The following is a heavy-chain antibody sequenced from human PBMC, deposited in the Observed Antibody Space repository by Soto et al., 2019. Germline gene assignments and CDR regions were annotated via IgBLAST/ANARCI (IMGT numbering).Heavy chain of an antibody. CDR1: SGSISSSNW. V-gene: IGHV4-4*02. D-gene: IGHD6-19*01. CDR3: ARVEYSSGLYYFDY. J-gene: IGHJ4*02. Sequence: QVQLQESGPGLVKPSGTLSLTCAVSSGSISSSNWWSWVRQPPGQGLEWIGEIYHSGSTNYNPSLKSLVTISVDKSKNQFSLKLSSVTAADTAVYYCARVEYSSGLYYFDYWGQGTLVTVSS. CDR2: IYHSGST.